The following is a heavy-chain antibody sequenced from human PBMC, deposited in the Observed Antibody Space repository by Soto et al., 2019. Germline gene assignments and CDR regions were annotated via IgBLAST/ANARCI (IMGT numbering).Heavy chain of an antibody. CDR1: GGSINTFY. J-gene: IGHJ4*02. Sequence: SETLSLTCTVSGGSINTFYWSWGRQPAGKGLEWSGRIFSSGSTSFNPSLESRVAMSVDTSKNHFSLNLSSVTAADMAVYYCAREGSYSAYNFAHGIQLWSFDFWGQGALVTVSS. V-gene: IGHV4-4*07. CDR3: AREGSYSAYNFAHGIQLWSFDF. CDR2: IFSSGST. D-gene: IGHD5-12*01.